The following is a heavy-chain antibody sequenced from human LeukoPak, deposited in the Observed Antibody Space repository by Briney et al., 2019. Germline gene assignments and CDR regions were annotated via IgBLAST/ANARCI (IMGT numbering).Heavy chain of an antibody. V-gene: IGHV3-53*05. CDR1: GFIVSNNY. Sequence: GGSLRLSCAASGFIVSNNYMSWVRQAPGKGLEWVSAFYSGGSTFYADSVKGRFTISRDNSKNTLYLRMNSLRAEDTAVYYCASGYNFGSLDFWGQGTLVTVSS. CDR3: ASGYNFGSLDF. J-gene: IGHJ4*02. CDR2: FYSGGST. D-gene: IGHD5-18*01.